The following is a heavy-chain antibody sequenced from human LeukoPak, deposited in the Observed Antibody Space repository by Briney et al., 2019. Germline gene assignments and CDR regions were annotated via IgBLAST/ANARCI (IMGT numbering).Heavy chain of an antibody. D-gene: IGHD6-13*01. CDR1: GDSISSYY. CDR3: ATGYSSTWYYFDY. V-gene: IGHV4-59*01. J-gene: IGHJ4*02. CDR2: SYHTGST. Sequence: PSETLSLTCTVSGDSISSYYWSWIRQPPGKGLEWIGYSYHTGSTNYNPSLKSRVTISVDTSKNQFSLKPSSVTAGDTAVYYCATGYSSTWYYFDYWGQGTLVTVSS.